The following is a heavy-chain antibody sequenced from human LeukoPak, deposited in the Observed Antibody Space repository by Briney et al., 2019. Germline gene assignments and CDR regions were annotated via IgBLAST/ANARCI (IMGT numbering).Heavy chain of an antibody. CDR3: ARDIVSTIPAYGMDV. Sequence: GGSLRLSCAASGFNLSDYYMSWIRQAPGKGLEWVSYMSSSGSNTYYADSVKGRFTISRGNAKNSLYLQMNSLRAEDTAVYYCARDIVSTIPAYGMDVWGQGTTVTVSS. V-gene: IGHV3-11*01. CDR2: MSSSGSNT. D-gene: IGHD5/OR15-5a*01. CDR1: GFNLSDYY. J-gene: IGHJ6*02.